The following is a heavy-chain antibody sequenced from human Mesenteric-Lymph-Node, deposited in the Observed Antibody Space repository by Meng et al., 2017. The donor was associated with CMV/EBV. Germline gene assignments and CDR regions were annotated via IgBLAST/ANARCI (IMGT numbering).Heavy chain of an antibody. Sequence: SCAASGFTFSVSAIHWVRQASGKGLEWVGRIRTRSNNYATAYGASVKGRFTISRDDSKNRAFLQMNSLKIEDTAVYYCTRLDYGMDSWGQGTRVTVSS. CDR2: IRTRSNNYAT. V-gene: IGHV3-73*01. CDR1: GFTFSVSA. CDR3: TRLDYGMDS. D-gene: IGHD4-17*01. J-gene: IGHJ4*02.